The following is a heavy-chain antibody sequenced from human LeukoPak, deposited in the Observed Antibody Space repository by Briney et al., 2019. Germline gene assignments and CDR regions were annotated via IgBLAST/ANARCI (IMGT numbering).Heavy chain of an antibody. V-gene: IGHV3-23*01. CDR3: AKEGSSGWYPTPSDY. J-gene: IGHJ4*02. Sequence: PGGSLRLSCAASGFTFSSYAMSWVRQAPGKGLEWVSAISGSGGSTYYADSVKGRFTISRDNSKSTLYLQMNSLRAEDTAVYYCAKEGSSGWYPTPSDYWGQGTLVTVSS. D-gene: IGHD6-19*01. CDR1: GFTFSSYA. CDR2: ISGSGGST.